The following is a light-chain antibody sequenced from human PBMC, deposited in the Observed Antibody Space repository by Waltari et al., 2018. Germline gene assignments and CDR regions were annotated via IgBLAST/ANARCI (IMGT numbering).Light chain of an antibody. Sequence: QSVLTQPPSASGTPGQSVTISCSGRSYNIGSNSVYWYQQLPGTAPKLISYRNDQRPSAIPDRVSGSQSGASASLAISWLRSEDEAGYYCATWDGNLNTVLFGGGTRLSVL. CDR3: ATWDGNLNTVL. CDR2: RND. V-gene: IGLV1-47*01. CDR1: SYNIGSNS. J-gene: IGLJ2*01.